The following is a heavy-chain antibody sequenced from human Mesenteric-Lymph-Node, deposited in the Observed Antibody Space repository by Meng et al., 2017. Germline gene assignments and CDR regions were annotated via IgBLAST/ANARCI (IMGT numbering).Heavy chain of an antibody. Sequence: QGEVVELWAGGKKPGSWVKVSFKASGGTFSSYAISWVRQARGQGLEWMGGIIPIFGTANYAQKFQGRVTITADESTSTAYMELSSLRSEDTAVYYCARGVNNPIDWYFDLWGRGTLVTVSS. V-gene: IGHV1-69*01. CDR2: IIPIFGTA. J-gene: IGHJ2*01. D-gene: IGHD1/OR15-1a*01. CDR3: ARGVNNPIDWYFDL. CDR1: GGTFSSYA.